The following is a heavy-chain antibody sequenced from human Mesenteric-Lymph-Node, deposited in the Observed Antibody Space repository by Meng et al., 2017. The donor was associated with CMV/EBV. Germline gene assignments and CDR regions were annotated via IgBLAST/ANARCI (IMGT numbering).Heavy chain of an antibody. V-gene: IGHV4-39*01. D-gene: IGHD3-10*01. Sequence: SETLSLTCTVSSGSISSGSYYWGWIRQPPGKGLEWIGSIYQNGGTFYAPSLKSRVTISIDTSKNQFYLNLNSVTATDTALYYCARHGPNYYVSGIGIWGQGTMVTVSS. CDR3: ARHGPNYYVSGIGI. J-gene: IGHJ3*02. CDR1: SGSISSGSYY. CDR2: IYQNGGT.